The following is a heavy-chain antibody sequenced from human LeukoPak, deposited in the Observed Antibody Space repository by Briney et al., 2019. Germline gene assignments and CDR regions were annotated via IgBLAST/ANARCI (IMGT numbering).Heavy chain of an antibody. J-gene: IGHJ4*02. V-gene: IGHV3-74*01. Sequence: GGSLRLSCAASGFTFSSYWMHWVRQAPGKGLVWVSRINSDGSSTSYADSVNGRFTISRDNAKNSLYLQMNSLRAEDTAVYYCASRLKLTYYYDSSGYYWGQGTLVTVSS. CDR3: ASRLKLTYYYDSSGYY. CDR1: GFTFSSYW. D-gene: IGHD3-22*01. CDR2: INSDGSST.